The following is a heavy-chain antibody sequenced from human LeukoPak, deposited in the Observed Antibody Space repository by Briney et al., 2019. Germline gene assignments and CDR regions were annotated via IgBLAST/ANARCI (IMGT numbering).Heavy chain of an antibody. D-gene: IGHD5-12*01. V-gene: IGHV4-39*07. Sequence: SETLSLTCTVSGGSITITNYYWGWVRQPPGKGLEWVGNIYHDGSTYYNPSLKSRVSISVDTSKNQFSLKLTSVTAADTAIYYCARDQPPGGSSYGASGYDLYYYYYMDVWGKGSTVTVSS. CDR2: IYHDGST. J-gene: IGHJ6*03. CDR3: ARDQPPGGSSYGASGYDLYYYYYMDV. CDR1: GGSITITNYY.